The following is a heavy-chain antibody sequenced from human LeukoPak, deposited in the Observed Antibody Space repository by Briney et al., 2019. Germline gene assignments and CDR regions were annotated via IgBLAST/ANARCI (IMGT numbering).Heavy chain of an antibody. CDR1: GVTFSSYW. CDR3: ARASYGDADDYYYYYGMDV. Sequence: GGSLRLSCAASGVTFSSYWMSWVRQAPGKGREWVANIKQDGSEKYYVDSVKGRFTISRDNAKNSLYLQLDSLRAEDTAVYYCARASYGDADDYYYYYGMDVWGQGTTVTISS. CDR2: IKQDGSEK. D-gene: IGHD4-17*01. V-gene: IGHV3-7*01. J-gene: IGHJ6*02.